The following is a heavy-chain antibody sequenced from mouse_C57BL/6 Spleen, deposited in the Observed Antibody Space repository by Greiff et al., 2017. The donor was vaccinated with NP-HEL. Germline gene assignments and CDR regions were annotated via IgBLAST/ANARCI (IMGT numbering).Heavy chain of an antibody. D-gene: IGHD2-3*01. J-gene: IGHJ2*01. CDR3: TRRWENHFDY. V-gene: IGHV1-15*01. Sequence: QVQLQQSGAELVRPGASVTLSCKASGYTFTDYEMHWVKQTPVHGLEWIGAIDPETGGTAYNQKFKGKAILTADKSSSTAYMELRSLTSEDSAVYYCTRRWENHFDYWGQGTTLTVSS. CDR2: IDPETGGT. CDR1: GYTFTDYE.